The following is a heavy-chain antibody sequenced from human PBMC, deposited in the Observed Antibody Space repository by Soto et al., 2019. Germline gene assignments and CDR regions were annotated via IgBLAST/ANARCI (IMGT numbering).Heavy chain of an antibody. D-gene: IGHD6-19*01. CDR2: IYYSGST. J-gene: IGHJ4*02. CDR1: GGSLSSSSYY. Sequence: PSETLSLTCTVSGGSLSSSSYYWGWIRQPPGKGLEWIGSIYYSGSTYYNPSLKSRVTISVDTSKNQFSLKLSSVTAADTAVYYCERRLEQWLAYPFDYWGQGTLVTVSS. V-gene: IGHV4-39*01. CDR3: ERRLEQWLAYPFDY.